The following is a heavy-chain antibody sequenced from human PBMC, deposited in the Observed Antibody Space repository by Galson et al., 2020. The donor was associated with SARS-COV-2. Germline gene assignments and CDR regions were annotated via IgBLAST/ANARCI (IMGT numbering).Heavy chain of an antibody. Sequence: GGSLRLSCTASEFSINNYAMSWVRQAPGKGLEWVSDISNSGITTYYADPVKGRFTVSRDNSRNTLYLQMNYLKTEDTAVYYCARDIVPHSNVVLTQPRTLDLWGQGTLVSVSS. V-gene: IGHV3-23*01. CDR2: ISNSGITT. CDR3: ARDIVPHSNVVLTQPRTLDL. D-gene: IGHD2-15*01. CDR1: EFSINNYA. J-gene: IGHJ5*02.